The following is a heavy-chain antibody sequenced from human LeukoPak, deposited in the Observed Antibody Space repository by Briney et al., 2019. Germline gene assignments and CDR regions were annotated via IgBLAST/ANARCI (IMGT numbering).Heavy chain of an antibody. CDR3: AALLHDSSGYYLPFDP. V-gene: IGHV1-58*01. CDR1: GFTFTSSA. Sequence: SVKVSCKASGFTFTSSAVQWVRQARGQRLEWIGWIVVGSGNTNYAQKFQERVTITRDMSTSTAYMELSSLRPEDTAVYYCAALLHDSSGYYLPFDPWGQGTLVTVSS. CDR2: IVVGSGNT. D-gene: IGHD3-22*01. J-gene: IGHJ5*02.